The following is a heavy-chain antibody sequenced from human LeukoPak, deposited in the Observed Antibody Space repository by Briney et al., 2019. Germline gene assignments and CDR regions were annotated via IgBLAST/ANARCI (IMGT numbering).Heavy chain of an antibody. D-gene: IGHD6-13*01. V-gene: IGHV4-59*01. CDR2: IYYSGST. J-gene: IGHJ5*02. CDR3: ARAEIAAARGVFDP. Sequence: SETLSRTCTVSGGSISSYYWSWIRQPPGKGLEWIGYIYYSGSTNYNPSLKSRVTISVDTSKNQFSLKLSSVTAADTAVYYCARAEIAAARGVFDPWGQGTLVTVSS. CDR1: GGSISSYY.